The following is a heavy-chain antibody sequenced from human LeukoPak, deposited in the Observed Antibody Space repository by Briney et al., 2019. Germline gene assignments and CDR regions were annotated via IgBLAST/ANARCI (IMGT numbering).Heavy chain of an antibody. V-gene: IGHV4-4*07. Sequence: SETLSLTCTVSGGSFSIYYWSWIRQPAGKGLEYIGRIYTSGSTNYNPSLKSRVTMSVDTSNNQFSLKLSSVTAADTAVYYCARGPTTVTRAFDYWGQGTLVTVSS. D-gene: IGHD4-17*01. J-gene: IGHJ4*02. CDR2: IYTSGST. CDR3: ARGPTTVTRAFDY. CDR1: GGSFSIYY.